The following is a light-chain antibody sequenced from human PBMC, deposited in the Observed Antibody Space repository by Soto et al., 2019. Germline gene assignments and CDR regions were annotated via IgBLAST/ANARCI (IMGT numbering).Light chain of an antibody. V-gene: IGLV2-23*01. Sequence: QSALTQPASVSGSPGQSITISCTGTSSDVGSYNLVSWYQQHPGEAPKLMIYEGSKRPSGVSNRFSGSKSGNTASLTISGLQPEDEADYYCCSYAGSSTDVFATGTKLTVL. J-gene: IGLJ1*01. CDR3: CSYAGSSTDV. CDR2: EGS. CDR1: SSDVGSYNL.